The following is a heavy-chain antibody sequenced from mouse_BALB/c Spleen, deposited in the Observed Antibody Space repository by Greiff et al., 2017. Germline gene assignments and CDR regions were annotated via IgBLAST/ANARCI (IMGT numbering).Heavy chain of an antibody. Sequence: EVQGVESGGGLVQPGGSMKLSCVASGFTFSNYWMNWVRQSPEKGLEWVAEIRLKSNNYATHYAESVKGRFTISRDDSKSSVYLQMNNLRAEDTGIYYCTTLYYRYDPFAYWGQGTLVTVSA. CDR2: IRLKSNNYAT. CDR1: GFTFSNYW. J-gene: IGHJ3*01. CDR3: TTLYYRYDPFAY. V-gene: IGHV6-6*02. D-gene: IGHD2-14*01.